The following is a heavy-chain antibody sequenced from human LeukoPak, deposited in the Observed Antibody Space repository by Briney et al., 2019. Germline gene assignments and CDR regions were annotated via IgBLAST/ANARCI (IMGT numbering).Heavy chain of an antibody. J-gene: IGHJ4*02. CDR2: IDYSGRT. CDR3: ARLYGSGSYSDY. D-gene: IGHD3-10*01. V-gene: IGHV4-39*01. Sequence: PSETLSLTCTVSGGSVSSDSYYWGWIRQPPGKGLEWIGSIDYSGRTYYNPSLKSRVTISVDTSKKQFSLKLSSVTAADTAVYYCARLYGSGSYSDYWGQGTLVTVSS. CDR1: GGSVSSDSYY.